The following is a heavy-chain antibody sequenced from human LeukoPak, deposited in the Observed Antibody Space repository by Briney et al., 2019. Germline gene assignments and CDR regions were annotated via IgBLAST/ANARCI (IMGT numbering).Heavy chain of an antibody. CDR2: IYYSGST. V-gene: IGHV4-39*01. CDR1: GGSISSSSYY. CDR3: ARLGYDFWTGYYTGAPYYYYYYMDV. D-gene: IGHD3-3*01. J-gene: IGHJ6*03. Sequence: SETLSLACTVSGGSISSSSYYWGWIRQPPGKGLEWIGSIYYSGSTYYNPSLKSRVTISVDTSKNQFSLKLSSVTAAGTAVYYCARLGYDFWTGYYTGAPYYYYYYMDVWGKGTTVTVSS.